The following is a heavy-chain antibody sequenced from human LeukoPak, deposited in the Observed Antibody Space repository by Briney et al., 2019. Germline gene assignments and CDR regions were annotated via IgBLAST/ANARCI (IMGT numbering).Heavy chain of an antibody. J-gene: IGHJ4*02. CDR3: ARDLHNDYGSLSFDY. CDR1: GGTFSSYA. CDR2: IIPIFGTA. D-gene: IGHD3-16*01. V-gene: IGHV1-69*05. Sequence: GASVKVSCKASGGTFSSYAISWVRQAPGQGLEWMGRIIPIFGTANCAQKFQGRVTITTDESTSTAYMELSSLRSEDTAVYYCARDLHNDYGSLSFDYWGQGTLVTVSS.